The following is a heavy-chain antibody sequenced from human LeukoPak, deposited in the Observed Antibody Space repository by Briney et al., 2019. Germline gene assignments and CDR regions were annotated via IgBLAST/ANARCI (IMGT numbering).Heavy chain of an antibody. V-gene: IGHV4-31*03. D-gene: IGHD6-19*01. J-gene: IGHJ2*01. CDR3: ARDQVGSSGWYGYWYFDL. CDR1: GGSISSGGYY. CDR2: IYYSGST. Sequence: SETLSLTCTVSGGSISSGGYYWSWIRQHPGKGLEWIGYIYYSGSTYYNPSLKSRVTISVDTSKNQFSLKLSSVTAADTAVYYCARDQVGSSGWYGYWYFDLWGRGTLVSVSS.